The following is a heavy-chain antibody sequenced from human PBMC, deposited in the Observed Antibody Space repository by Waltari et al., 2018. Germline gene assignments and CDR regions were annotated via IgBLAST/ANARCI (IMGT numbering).Heavy chain of an antibody. J-gene: IGHJ5*02. CDR1: GYSISSSYS. CDR2: INHGGST. CDR3: ARIPRYDIVTGYHYLGWFDL. V-gene: IGHV4-38-2*01. Sequence: VQLQESAAGLVKPSGTSSIASAVSGYSISSSYSWGWVRQPPGQGLEWIGSINHGGSTYYSPSIKSRVTISVDTSKNQFSLKLSSVTAADTAVYYWARIPRYDIVTGYHYLGWFDLWGQGTLVTVSS. D-gene: IGHD3-9*01.